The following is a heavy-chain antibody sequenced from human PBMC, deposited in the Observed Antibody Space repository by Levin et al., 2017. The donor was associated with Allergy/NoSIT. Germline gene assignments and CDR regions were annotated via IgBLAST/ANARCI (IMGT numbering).Heavy chain of an antibody. V-gene: IGHV3-30*18. CDR2: ISYDGSNK. Sequence: SGGSLRLSCAASGFTFSSYGMHWVRQAPGKGLEWVAVISYDGSNKYYADSVKGRFTISRDNSKNTLYLQMNSLRAEDTAVYYCAKEGYSSSWYRIDAFDIWGQGTMVTVSS. CDR3: AKEGYSSSWYRIDAFDI. CDR1: GFTFSSYG. J-gene: IGHJ3*02. D-gene: IGHD6-13*01.